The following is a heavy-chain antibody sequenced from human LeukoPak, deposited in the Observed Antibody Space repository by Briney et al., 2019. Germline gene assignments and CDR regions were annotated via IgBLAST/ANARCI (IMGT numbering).Heavy chain of an antibody. J-gene: IGHJ4*02. CDR3: AKDRSGSFADY. D-gene: IGHD1-26*01. Sequence: GGSLRLSCAASGFTFSSYWMSWVRQAPGKGLEWVANIKQDGSEKYYVDSVKGRFTISRDNSKNTLYLQMNSLRAEDTAVYYCAKDRSGSFADYWGQGTLVTVSS. CDR1: GFTFSSYW. CDR2: IKQDGSEK. V-gene: IGHV3-7*03.